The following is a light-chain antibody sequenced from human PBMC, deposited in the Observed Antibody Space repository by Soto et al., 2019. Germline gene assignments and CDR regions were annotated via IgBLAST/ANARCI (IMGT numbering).Light chain of an antibody. CDR3: QQYGSLSWT. CDR2: KAS. Sequence: DIQMTQSPSTLPASVGDRVTITCRANQSISTWLAWYQQKPGKAPNLLIYKASRLETGVPSRFSGSGSGTDFTLTISRLEPEDFAVYYCQQYGSLSWTFGQGTKVDIK. V-gene: IGKV1-5*03. CDR1: QSISTW. J-gene: IGKJ1*01.